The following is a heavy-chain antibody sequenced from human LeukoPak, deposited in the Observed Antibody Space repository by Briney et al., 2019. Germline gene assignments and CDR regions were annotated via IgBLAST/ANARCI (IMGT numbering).Heavy chain of an antibody. J-gene: IGHJ4*02. CDR2: IHYSGNT. D-gene: IGHD2-2*01. CDR3: ARYQLLSPYYFDF. V-gene: IGHV4-59*01. CDR1: GGSISSYY. Sequence: SETLSLTCTVSGGSISSYYWSWIRQPPGKGLEWIGYIHYSGNTNYNPSLKSRVTISIDTSKNQFSLKLSSVTAADTAVYYCARYQLLSPYYFDFWGQGTLVTVSS.